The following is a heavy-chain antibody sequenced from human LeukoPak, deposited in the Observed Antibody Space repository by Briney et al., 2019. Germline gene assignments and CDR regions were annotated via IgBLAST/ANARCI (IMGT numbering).Heavy chain of an antibody. CDR3: SRGLDSRKLGY. CDR1: GASFSSGDQY. Sequence: PSQTLSLTCTVSGASFSSGDQYRNWIRQSPGKGLEWIGSIHPSGRLYNNPSLESRVTISIDTSKTRFSLNLNSVTAADTAVDFCSRGLDSRKLGYWGQGTLVTVSS. CDR2: IHPSGRL. V-gene: IGHV4-31*03. D-gene: IGHD3-22*01. J-gene: IGHJ4*02.